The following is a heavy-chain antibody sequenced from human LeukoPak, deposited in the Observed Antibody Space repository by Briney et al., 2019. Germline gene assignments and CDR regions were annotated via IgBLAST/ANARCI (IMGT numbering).Heavy chain of an antibody. J-gene: IGHJ5*02. CDR1: GYTFTGYY. CDR3: ARGTARKQLVHWFDP. D-gene: IGHD6-6*01. V-gene: IGHV1-2*02. CDR2: INPNSGGT. Sequence: ASVKVSCKASGYTFTGYYMHWVRQAPGQGLEWMGWINPNSGGTNYAQKFQGRVTMTRDTSISTAYMELSRLRSDDTAVYYCARGTARKQLVHWFDPWGQGILVTVSS.